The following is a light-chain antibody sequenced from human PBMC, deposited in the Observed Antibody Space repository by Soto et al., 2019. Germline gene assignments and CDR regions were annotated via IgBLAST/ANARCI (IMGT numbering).Light chain of an antibody. V-gene: IGKV3D-20*02. J-gene: IGKJ4*01. CDR2: DAS. Sequence: EIVLTQSPGTLSLSPGETATLSCRASQSVNSRYLAWYQQKPGQAPRLLIYDASSRATGIPARFSGSGSGTDFTLTISSLEPEDFAVYYCQQRSNWPLTFGGGTKVDIK. CDR3: QQRSNWPLT. CDR1: QSVNSRY.